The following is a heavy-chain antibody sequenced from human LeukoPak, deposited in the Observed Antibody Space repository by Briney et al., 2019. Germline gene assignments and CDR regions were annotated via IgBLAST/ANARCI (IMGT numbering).Heavy chain of an antibody. CDR2: ISGSGGST. CDR1: GITFSSYG. CDR3: AKIPDYYDSSGYYPWDH. Sequence: GGSLRLSCAASGITFSSYGMSWVRQAPGKGLEWVSAISGSGGSTYHADSVKGRFTISRDNSRNTLYLQMNSLRAEDTAVYYCAKIPDYYDSSGYYPWDHWGQGTLVTVSP. J-gene: IGHJ4*02. D-gene: IGHD3-22*01. V-gene: IGHV3-23*01.